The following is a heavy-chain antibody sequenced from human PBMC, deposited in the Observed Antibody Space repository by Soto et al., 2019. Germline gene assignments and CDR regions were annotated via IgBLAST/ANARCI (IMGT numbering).Heavy chain of an antibody. J-gene: IGHJ5*02. CDR2: IIPIFGTA. V-gene: IGHV1-69*06. Sequence: ASVKVSCKASGGTFSSYAISWVRQAPGQGLEWMGGIIPIFGTANYAQKFQGRVTITADKSTSTAYMELSSLRSEDTAVYYCARTTPDRDGYMNWFGPWGQGTLVTVPS. D-gene: IGHD5-12*01. CDR1: GGTFSSYA. CDR3: ARTTPDRDGYMNWFGP.